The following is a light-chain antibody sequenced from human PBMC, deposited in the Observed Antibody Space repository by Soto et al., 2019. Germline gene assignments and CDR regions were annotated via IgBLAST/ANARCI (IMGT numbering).Light chain of an antibody. CDR2: DAS. CDR1: QSISSY. V-gene: IGKV3-11*01. CDR3: QQRNDWPLN. Sequence: VVLTHSPDTLSLPPWERATLSFRASQSISSYLAWYQQKPGQAPRLLINDASNRVTGIPARFSGSGSGTDFTLTISSLEPEDFAVYYCQQRNDWPLNFGGGTKVDIK. J-gene: IGKJ4*01.